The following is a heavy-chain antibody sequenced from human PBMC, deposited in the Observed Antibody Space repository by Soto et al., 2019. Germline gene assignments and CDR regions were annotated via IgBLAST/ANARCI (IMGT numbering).Heavy chain of an antibody. J-gene: IGHJ5*02. CDR1: GGSISSYY. Sequence: PSETLSLTCTVSGGSISSYYWSWIRQPAGKGLEWIGRIYTSGSTNYNPSLKSRVTMSVDTSKNQFSLKLSSVTAADTAVYYCARGRRDQMLRSRGHWFDPWDPGTLVTVYS. CDR3: ARGRRDQMLRSRGHWFDP. CDR2: IYTSGST. V-gene: IGHV4-4*07. D-gene: IGHD2-2*01.